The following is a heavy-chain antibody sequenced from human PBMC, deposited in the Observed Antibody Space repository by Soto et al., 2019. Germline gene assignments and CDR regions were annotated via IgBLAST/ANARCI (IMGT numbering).Heavy chain of an antibody. D-gene: IGHD4-17*01. CDR1: GYTFTSYG. Sequence: ASVKVSCKASGYTFTSYGISWVRQAPGQGLEWMGWINPNSGGTNYAQKFQGWVTMTRDTSISTAYMELGRLRSDDTAVYYCARSVHGDYFFDYWGQGTLVTVSS. CDR2: INPNSGGT. J-gene: IGHJ4*02. CDR3: ARSVHGDYFFDY. V-gene: IGHV1-2*04.